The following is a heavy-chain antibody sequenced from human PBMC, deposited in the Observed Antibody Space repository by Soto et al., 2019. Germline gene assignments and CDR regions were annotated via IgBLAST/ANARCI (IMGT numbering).Heavy chain of an antibody. D-gene: IGHD3-3*01. Sequence: SETLSLTCNVSGGSINNYYWGWIRQSPGKGLEWIGYISYSGRTNSNPSLKSRVTISVDTSRNQFSLKLTSVTAADTAVYYCARDVGKFWQRVWDWFDPWGQGSLVTVSS. CDR2: ISYSGRT. CDR3: ARDVGKFWQRVWDWFDP. J-gene: IGHJ5*01. CDR1: GGSINNYY. V-gene: IGHV4-59*01.